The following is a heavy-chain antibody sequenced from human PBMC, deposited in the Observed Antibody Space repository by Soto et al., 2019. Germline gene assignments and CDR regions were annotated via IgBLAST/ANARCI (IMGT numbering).Heavy chain of an antibody. CDR1: GGSISSSSYY. CDR3: ARPSLAATRGWFDP. V-gene: IGHV4-39*01. D-gene: IGHD2-15*01. J-gene: IGHJ5*02. CDR2: IYYSGST. Sequence: SETLSLTCTVSGGSISSSSYYWGWIRQPPGKGLEWIGSIYYSGSTYYNPSLKSRVTISVDTSKNQFSLKLSSVTAADTAVYYCARPSLAATRGWFDPWGQGTLVTVSS.